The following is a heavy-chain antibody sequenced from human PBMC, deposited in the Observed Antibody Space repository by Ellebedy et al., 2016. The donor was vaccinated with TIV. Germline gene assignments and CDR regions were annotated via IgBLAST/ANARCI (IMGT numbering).Heavy chain of an antibody. Sequence: SETLSLTXTVSGGSISSSSYYWGWIRQPPGKGLEWIGSIYYSGSTYYNPSLKSRVTISVDTSKNQFSLKLSSVTAADTAVYYCARDGSEGQYSSVVFDYWGQGTLVTVSS. CDR2: IYYSGST. J-gene: IGHJ4*02. CDR3: ARDGSEGQYSSVVFDY. V-gene: IGHV4-39*07. CDR1: GGSISSSSYY. D-gene: IGHD6-25*01.